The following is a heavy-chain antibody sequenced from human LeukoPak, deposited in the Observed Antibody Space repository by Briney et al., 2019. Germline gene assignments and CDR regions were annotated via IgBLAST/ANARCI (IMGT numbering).Heavy chain of an antibody. CDR2: IDPSDSYT. CDR3: ARHQYSYGSSLDY. CDR1: GYSFTNYW. D-gene: IGHD3-10*01. V-gene: IGHV5-10-1*01. J-gene: IGHJ4*02. Sequence: GESLKISCKGSGYSFTNYWISWVRQMPGQGLKWMGRIDPSDSYTNYSPSFEGHVTISADNSITTASLQWSRLKASDTAIYYCARHQYSYGSSLDYWGQGTLVTVSS.